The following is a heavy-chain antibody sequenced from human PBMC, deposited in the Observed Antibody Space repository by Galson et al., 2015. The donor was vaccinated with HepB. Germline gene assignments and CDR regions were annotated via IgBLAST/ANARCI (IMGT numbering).Heavy chain of an antibody. V-gene: IGHV1-2*02. CDR2: INPNSGGT. Sequence: SVKVSCKASGYSFTSYYMHWVRQAPGQGLEWMGWINPNSGGTNYAQKFQGRVTMTRDTSISTVYMELSRLRSDDTAVYYCARAFRMTNYNWFDPWGQGTLVTVSS. CDR1: GYSFTSYY. D-gene: IGHD2/OR15-2a*01. CDR3: ARAFRMTNYNWFDP. J-gene: IGHJ5*02.